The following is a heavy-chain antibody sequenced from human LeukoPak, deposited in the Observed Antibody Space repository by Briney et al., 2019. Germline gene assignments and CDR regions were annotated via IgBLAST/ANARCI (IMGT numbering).Heavy chain of an antibody. D-gene: IGHD5-12*01. V-gene: IGHV1-3*01. CDR1: KYTFT. J-gene: IGHJ3*02. Sequence: ASVKVSCKASKYTFTMHWVCQAPGQRLEWMGWINAGNGNTQYSQKFQGRLTITRDTSARTGYMELSSLRSEDTAVYYCATGEWLRQYDAFDIWGQGTMVTVSS. CDR2: INAGNGNT. CDR3: ATGEWLRQYDAFDI.